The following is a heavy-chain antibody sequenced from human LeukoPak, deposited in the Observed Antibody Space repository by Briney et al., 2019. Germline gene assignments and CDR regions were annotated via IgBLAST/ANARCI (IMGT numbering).Heavy chain of an antibody. V-gene: IGHV3-21*01. CDR2: ISSSSSYI. CDR1: GFTFSSYS. Sequence: GGSLRLSCAASGFTFSSYSMNWVRQAPGKGLEWVSSISSSSSYIYYADSVKGRFTISRDNAKNSLYLQMNSLRAEDTAVYYCARDKGAYGGNPYWGQGTLVTVSS. J-gene: IGHJ4*02. CDR3: ARDKGAYGGNPY. D-gene: IGHD4-23*01.